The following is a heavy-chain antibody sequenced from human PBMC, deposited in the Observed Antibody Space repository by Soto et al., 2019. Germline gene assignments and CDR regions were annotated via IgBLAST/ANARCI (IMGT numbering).Heavy chain of an antibody. V-gene: IGHV1-8*01. CDR3: ARVASLSPTETYYYYGMDV. CDR1: GYTFTSYD. J-gene: IGHJ6*02. D-gene: IGHD3-3*02. CDR2: MNPNSGNT. Sequence: QVQLVQSGAEVKKPGASVKVSCKASGYTFTSYDINWVRQVTGQGLEWMGWMNPNSGNTGYAQKFQGRVTMTRNTSISTAYMELSSLRSEDTAVYYCARVASLSPTETYYYYGMDVWGQGTTVTVSS.